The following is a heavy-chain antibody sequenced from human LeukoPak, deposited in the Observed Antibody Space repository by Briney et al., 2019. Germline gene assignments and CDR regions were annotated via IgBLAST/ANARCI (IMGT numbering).Heavy chain of an antibody. D-gene: IGHD6-13*01. V-gene: IGHV4-34*01. J-gene: IGHJ5*02. CDR2: INHSGST. CDR3: ARSGYSSSWYVRGWFDP. CDR1: GGAFSGYY. Sequence: SETLSLTCAVYGGAFSGYYWSWIRQPPGKGLEWIGEINHSGSTNYNPSLKSRVTISVDTSKNQFSLKLSSVTAADTAVYYCARSGYSSSWYVRGWFDPWGQGTLVTVSS.